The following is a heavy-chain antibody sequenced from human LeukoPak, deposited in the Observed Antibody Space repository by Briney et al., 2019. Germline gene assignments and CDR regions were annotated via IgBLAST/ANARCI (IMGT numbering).Heavy chain of an antibody. V-gene: IGHV4-34*01. CDR2: INHSGST. CDR1: GGSISSYY. J-gene: IGHJ4*02. Sequence: SETLSLTCTVSGGSISSYYWSWIRQPPGKGLEWIGEINHSGSTNYNPSLKSRVTISVDTSKNQFSLKLSSVTAADTVVYYCARVGSAGYCSGGSCYAVGADYWGQGTLVTVSS. D-gene: IGHD2-15*01. CDR3: ARVGSAGYCSGGSCYAVGADY.